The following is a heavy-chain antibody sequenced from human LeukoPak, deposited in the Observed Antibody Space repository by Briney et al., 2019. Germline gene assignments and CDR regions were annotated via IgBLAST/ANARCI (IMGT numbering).Heavy chain of an antibody. J-gene: IGHJ4*02. D-gene: IGHD2-2*02. CDR1: GGSISSGGYY. Sequence: SQTLSLTCTVSGGSISSGGYYWSWIRQPPGKGLEWIGYIYHSGSTYYNPSLKSRVTISVDRSKNQFSLKLSSVTAADTAVYYCAREASDTAAFDYWGQGTLVTVSS. CDR2: IYHSGST. V-gene: IGHV4-30-2*01. CDR3: AREASDTAAFDY.